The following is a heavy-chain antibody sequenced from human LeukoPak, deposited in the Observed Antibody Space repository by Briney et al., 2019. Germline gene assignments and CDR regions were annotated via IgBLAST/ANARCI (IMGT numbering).Heavy chain of an antibody. Sequence: SETLSLTCTVSGGSISSGGYYWSWIRQHPGKGLEWIGYIYYSGSTYYNPSLKSRVTISVDTSKNQFSLKLSSVTAADTAVYYCARADFEYSSLSRYYFDYWGQGTLVTVSS. CDR3: ARADFEYSSLSRYYFDY. D-gene: IGHD6-6*01. V-gene: IGHV4-31*03. CDR2: IYYSGST. J-gene: IGHJ4*02. CDR1: GGSISSGGYY.